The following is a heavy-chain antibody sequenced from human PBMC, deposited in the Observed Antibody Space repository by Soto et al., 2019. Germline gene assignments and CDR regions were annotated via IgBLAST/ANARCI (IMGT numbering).Heavy chain of an antibody. CDR1: GFTFSSYS. CDR3: ARDVYCSGGSCYSPEYYNYYGMDV. D-gene: IGHD2-15*01. J-gene: IGHJ6*02. Sequence: QLVESGGGLVKPGGSLRLSCAASGFTFSSYSMNWVRQAPGKGLEWLSYISNSRSTIYYADSVKGRFTISRDNAKKSLYLQMNSLRDEDTAVYYWARDVYCSGGSCYSPEYYNYYGMDVWGQGTTVTVSS. CDR2: ISNSRSTI. V-gene: IGHV3-48*02.